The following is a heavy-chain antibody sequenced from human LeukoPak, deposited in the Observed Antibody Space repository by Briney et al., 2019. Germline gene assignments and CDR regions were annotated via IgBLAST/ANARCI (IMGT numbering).Heavy chain of an antibody. J-gene: IGHJ3*02. CDR2: IYTSGGT. CDR3: ARVDYYDSNGYYNHDAFDI. D-gene: IGHD3-22*01. CDR1: GGSISGYY. Sequence: SETLSLTCTVSGGSISGYYWSWIRQPAGKGLEWVGRIYTSGGTNYNPSLKSRVTMSVDTSKNQFSMKLNSVTAADTAVYYCARVDYYDSNGYYNHDAFDIWGQGTMVTVSS. V-gene: IGHV4-4*07.